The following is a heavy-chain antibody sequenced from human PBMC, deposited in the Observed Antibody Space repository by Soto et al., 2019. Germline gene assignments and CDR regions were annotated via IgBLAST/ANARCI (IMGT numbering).Heavy chain of an antibody. CDR3: AHGSCSSADCYPKPDLVF. CDR1: GFSLSTTAEG. D-gene: IGHD2-21*02. V-gene: IGHV2-5*02. J-gene: IGHJ4*02. Sequence: QITLKESGPTLVKPTQTLTLTCTFSGFSLSTTAEGGGWIHQPPGKALEWLALIYWDDDERYSPSLKSRLTITKHTSKNQVVLTMTNVDPVDTATYYCAHGSCSSADCYPKPDLVFWGPGIRVTVSS. CDR2: IYWDDDE.